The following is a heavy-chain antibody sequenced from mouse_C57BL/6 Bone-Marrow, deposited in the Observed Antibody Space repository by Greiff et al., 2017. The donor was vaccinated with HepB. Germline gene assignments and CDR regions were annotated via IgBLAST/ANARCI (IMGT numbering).Heavy chain of an antibody. CDR1: GFNIKDDY. CDR2: IDPENGDT. Sequence: DVKLVESGAELVRPGASVKLSCTASGFNIKDDYMHWVKQRPEQGLEWIGWIDPENGDTEYASKFQGKATITADTSSNTAYLQLSSLTSEDTAVYYCTTRVIYYGYEDYAMDYWGQGTSVTVSS. D-gene: IGHD2-2*01. V-gene: IGHV14-4*01. CDR3: TTRVIYYGYEDYAMDY. J-gene: IGHJ4*01.